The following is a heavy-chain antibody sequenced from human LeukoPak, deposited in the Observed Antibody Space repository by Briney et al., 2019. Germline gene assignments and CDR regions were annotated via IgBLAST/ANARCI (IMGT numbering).Heavy chain of an antibody. V-gene: IGHV4-30-2*01. D-gene: IGHD3-22*01. CDR1: GGSISSGGYS. CDR2: IYHSGST. CDR3: ARAPMIVVVTNDAFDI. Sequence: SQTLSLTCAVSGGSISSGGYSWSWIRQPPGKGLEWIGYIYHSGSTYYNPSLKSRVTISVDRSKNQFSLKLSSVTAADTAVYYCARAPMIVVVTNDAFDIWGQGTMVTVSS. J-gene: IGHJ3*02.